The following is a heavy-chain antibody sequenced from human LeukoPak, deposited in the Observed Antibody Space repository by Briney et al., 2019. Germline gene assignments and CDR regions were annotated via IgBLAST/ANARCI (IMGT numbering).Heavy chain of an antibody. Sequence: PGGALRLSCAASGYIFSNYWLSWVRQAPGKGLEWVANIKQDGSEKYYVDSVKGRLTISRDNAKNSLYLQMNRRRAEDTYVYYCARYTDYDLSFWGQGTVVTVSS. CDR2: IKQDGSEK. J-gene: IGHJ4*02. D-gene: IGHD5-12*01. V-gene: IGHV3-7*01. CDR3: ARYTDYDLSF. CDR1: GYIFSNYW.